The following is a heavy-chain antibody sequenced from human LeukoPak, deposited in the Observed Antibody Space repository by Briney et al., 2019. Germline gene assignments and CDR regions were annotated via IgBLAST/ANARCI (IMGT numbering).Heavy chain of an antibody. D-gene: IGHD5-24*01. CDR1: GGSISSSSYY. V-gene: IGHV4-39*01. CDR3: ARRMATPARKSPFDY. J-gene: IGHJ4*02. Sequence: SETLSLTCTVSGGSISSSSYYWGWLRQPPGKGLEWIGSIYYSGSTYYNPSLKSRVTISVDTPKNQFSLKLSSVTAADTAVYYCARRMATPARKSPFDYWGQGTLVTVSS. CDR2: IYYSGST.